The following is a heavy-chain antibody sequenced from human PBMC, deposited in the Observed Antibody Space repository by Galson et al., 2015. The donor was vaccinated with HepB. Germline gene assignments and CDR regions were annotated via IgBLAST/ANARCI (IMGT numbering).Heavy chain of an antibody. CDR1: GVTFSSYA. D-gene: IGHD2-2*02. J-gene: IGHJ5*02. CDR2: IIPIFGTA. V-gene: IGHV1-69*13. Sequence: SVKASCKASGVTFSSYAISWVRQAPGQGLEWMGGIIPIFGTANYAQKFQGRVTITADESTSTAYIELSSLRSEDTAVYYCAKRGGVPAAIANNWFDPWGQGTLVTVSS. CDR3: AKRGGVPAAIANNWFDP.